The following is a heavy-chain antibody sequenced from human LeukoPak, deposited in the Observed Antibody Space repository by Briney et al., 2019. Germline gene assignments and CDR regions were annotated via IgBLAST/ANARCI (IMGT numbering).Heavy chain of an antibody. J-gene: IGHJ6*02. CDR2: IWYDGSNK. CDR1: GFTFSSYG. Sequence: PGRSLRLSCAASGFTFSSYGMHWVRQAPGKGLEWVAVIWYDGSNKYYADSVKGRFTISRDNSKNTLYPQMNSLRAEDTAVYYCARDLIGGPVYYYYGMDVWGQGTTVTVSS. V-gene: IGHV3-33*01. CDR3: ARDLIGGPVYYYYGMDV. D-gene: IGHD3-10*01.